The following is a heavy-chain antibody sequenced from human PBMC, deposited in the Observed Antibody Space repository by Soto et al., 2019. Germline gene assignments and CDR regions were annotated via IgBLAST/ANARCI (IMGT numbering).Heavy chain of an antibody. Sequence: QVPLVESGGGVVQPGRSLRLSCEASGFTFSTYGMHWVRQAPGKGLDWVAVIWYDGSNKYYADSVKGRFTISRDNSKNTLFLQMNSLRAEDTAIYYCARAVGPFDYWGQGTLVTVSS. CDR3: ARAVGPFDY. CDR1: GFTFSTYG. J-gene: IGHJ4*02. CDR2: IWYDGSNK. V-gene: IGHV3-33*01. D-gene: IGHD1-26*01.